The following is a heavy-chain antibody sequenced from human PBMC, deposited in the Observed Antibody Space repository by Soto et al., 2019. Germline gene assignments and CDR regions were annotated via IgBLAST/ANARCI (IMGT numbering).Heavy chain of an antibody. V-gene: IGHV3-48*01. Sequence: EVQLVESGGGLVQPGGSRTLSCAASGFAFSDYGMMWVRQAPGKGLECISFICGSTIYYADSVKGRFTISRDNAKNSLFLQMNYLAAKDTAVSYFARDRGPMGSVDTMRGYWGQAILVNVSS. J-gene: IGHJ4*02. CDR1: GFAFSDYG. CDR3: ARDRGPMGSVDTMRGY. CDR2: ICGSTI. D-gene: IGHD5-12*01.